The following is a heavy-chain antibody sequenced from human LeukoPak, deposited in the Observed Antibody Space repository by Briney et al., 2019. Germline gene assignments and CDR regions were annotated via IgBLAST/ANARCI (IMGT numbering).Heavy chain of an antibody. V-gene: IGHV4-59*01. CDR2: IYYSGST. CDR3: AREAGRGRYFDY. Sequence: PSETLSLTCTVSGGSISSYYWSWIRQPPGKGLEWIGYIYYSGSTNYNPSLKSRVTISVDTSKNQFSLKLSSVTAADTAVYYCAREAGRGRYFDYWGQGTLVTVSS. D-gene: IGHD6-13*01. CDR1: GGSISSYY. J-gene: IGHJ4*02.